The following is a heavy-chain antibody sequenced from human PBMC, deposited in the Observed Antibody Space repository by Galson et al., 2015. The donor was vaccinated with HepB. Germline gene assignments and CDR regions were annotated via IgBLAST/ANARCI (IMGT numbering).Heavy chain of an antibody. CDR2: INSDGSST. V-gene: IGHV3-74*01. J-gene: IGHJ3*02. D-gene: IGHD6-13*01. CDR3: ARGVKQQLGASAFDI. Sequence: LRLSCAASGFTFSSYWMHWVRQAPGKGLVWVSRINSDGSSTSYADSVKGRFTISRDNAKNTLYLQMNSLRAEDTAVYYCARGVKQQLGASAFDIWGQGTMVTVSS. CDR1: GFTFSSYW.